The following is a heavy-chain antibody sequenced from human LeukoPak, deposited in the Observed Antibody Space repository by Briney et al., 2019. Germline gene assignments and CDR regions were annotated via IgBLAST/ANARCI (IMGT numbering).Heavy chain of an antibody. CDR3: ARRDDYGDF. CDR2: IWFDGSNR. CDR1: GFTFSNYG. Sequence: PGGSLRLSCAASGFTFSNYGMHWVRQAPGKGLEWVAAIWFDGSNRYYADSVKGRFTISRDNAKNTLYLQMNSLRAEDTALYYCARRDDYGDFWGQGTLVTVSS. J-gene: IGHJ4*02. V-gene: IGHV3-33*01.